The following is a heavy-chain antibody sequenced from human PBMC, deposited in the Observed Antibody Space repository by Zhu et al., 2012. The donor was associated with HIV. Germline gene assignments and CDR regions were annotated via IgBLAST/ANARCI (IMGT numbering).Heavy chain of an antibody. Sequence: EAQLVESGGGLVQPGGPLRLSCGASGFSIDKYNMNWVRQAPGKGLEWVSYISYGSSTKYYADSVKGRFTISRDNAKNSLYLQMNSLRAEDTAMYFCSTAWPFDYWGQGTLVTVSS. CDR3: STAWPFDY. CDR1: GFSIDKYN. V-gene: IGHV3-48*01. J-gene: IGHJ4*02. CDR2: ISYGSSTK.